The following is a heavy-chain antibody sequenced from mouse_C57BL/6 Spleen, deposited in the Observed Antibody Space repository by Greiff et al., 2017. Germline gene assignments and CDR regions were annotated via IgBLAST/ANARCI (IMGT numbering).Heavy chain of an antibody. CDR2: IYPGSGST. Sequence: VQLQQPGAELVKPGASVKMSCKASGYTFTSYWITWVKQRPGQGLEWIGDIYPGSGSTNYTEKFKSKATLTVDTSSSTAYMQLSSLTSEDSAVYYCARFDGYYRDFAYWGQGTLVTVSA. J-gene: IGHJ3*01. V-gene: IGHV1-55*01. CDR1: GYTFTSYW. D-gene: IGHD2-3*01. CDR3: ARFDGYYRDFAY.